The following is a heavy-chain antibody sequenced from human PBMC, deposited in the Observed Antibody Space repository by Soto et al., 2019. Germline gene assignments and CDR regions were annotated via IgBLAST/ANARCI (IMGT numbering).Heavy chain of an antibody. Sequence: QVQLVQSGAEVKKPGSSVKVSCKASGGTFSTYAMHWVRQAPGKGLEWVAVISYDGSNKYYADSVKGRFTISRDNSKNTLYLQMNSLRAEDTAVYYCARVLGELPAAFDIWGQGTMVTVSS. J-gene: IGHJ3*02. V-gene: IGHV3-30-3*01. CDR1: GGTFSTYA. D-gene: IGHD1-26*01. CDR3: ARVLGELPAAFDI. CDR2: ISYDGSNK.